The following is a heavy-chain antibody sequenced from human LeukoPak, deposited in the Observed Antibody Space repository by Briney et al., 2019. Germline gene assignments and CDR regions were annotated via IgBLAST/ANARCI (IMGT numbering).Heavy chain of an antibody. CDR3: ATISAQTFDI. CDR1: GFTFRSHW. J-gene: IGHJ3*02. Sequence: GGSLRLSCVVSGFTFRSHWVNWVRQSPGKGLEWVANIKPDGIDKYYVDSARGRFTVSRDNAKNSAFLQMPSLRAEDTAIYYCATISAQTFDIWGQGTLVSVSS. V-gene: IGHV3-7*01. D-gene: IGHD5-24*01. CDR2: IKPDGIDK.